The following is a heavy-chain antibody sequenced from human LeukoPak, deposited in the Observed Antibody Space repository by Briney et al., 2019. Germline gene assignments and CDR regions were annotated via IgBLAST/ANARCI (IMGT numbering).Heavy chain of an antibody. CDR1: GGTFTSYA. V-gene: IGHV1-69*13. CDR3: ATEHANLHGVDY. J-gene: IGHJ4*02. D-gene: IGHD1-14*01. Sequence: ASVKVSCKASGGTFTSYAISWVRQAPGQGLEWMGGIIPIFGTANYAQKFQGRVTITSDESTRTAYMELGSQRSEDTAVNYCATEHANLHGVDYWGEGALVTVSS. CDR2: IIPIFGTA.